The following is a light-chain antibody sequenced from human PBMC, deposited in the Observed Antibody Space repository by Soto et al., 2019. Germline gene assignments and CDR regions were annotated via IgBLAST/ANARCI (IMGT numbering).Light chain of an antibody. J-gene: IGKJ4*01. CDR2: DAS. CDR3: QQRTNWPALT. Sequence: EIVLTQSPATLSLSPGERATLSCRASQSIRNYLAWYQQKPGQGPRLLIYDASNRATGIPARFSGSGSGTDFTLTISSLEPEDFAVYYCQQRTNWPALTFGGGTKVEIK. CDR1: QSIRNY. V-gene: IGKV3-11*01.